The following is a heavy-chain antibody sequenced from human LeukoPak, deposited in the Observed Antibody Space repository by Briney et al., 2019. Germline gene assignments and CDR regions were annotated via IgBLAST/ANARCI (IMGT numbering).Heavy chain of an antibody. CDR1: GGSFSGYY. CDR2: IYYSGST. V-gene: IGHV4-59*08. J-gene: IGHJ4*02. D-gene: IGHD6-19*01. CDR3: ARHGNGIAVAVFDY. Sequence: SETLSLTCAVYGGSFSGYYWSWIRQPPGKGLEWIGYIYYSGSTNYNPSLKSRVTISVDTSKNQFSLKLSSVTAADTAVYYCARHGNGIAVAVFDYWGQGTLVTVSS.